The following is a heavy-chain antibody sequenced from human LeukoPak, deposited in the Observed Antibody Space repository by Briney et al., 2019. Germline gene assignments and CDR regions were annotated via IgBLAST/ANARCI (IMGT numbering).Heavy chain of an antibody. D-gene: IGHD4-17*01. CDR2: IYYSGST. V-gene: IGHV4-39*07. Sequence: SETLSLTCTVSGGSISSSSYYWGWIRQPPGKGLEWIGSIYYSGSTYYNPSLKSRVTISVDTSKNQFSLKLSSVTAAGTAVYYCAREAGYGDYFYWGQGTLVTVSS. CDR3: AREAGYGDYFY. J-gene: IGHJ4*02. CDR1: GGSISSSSYY.